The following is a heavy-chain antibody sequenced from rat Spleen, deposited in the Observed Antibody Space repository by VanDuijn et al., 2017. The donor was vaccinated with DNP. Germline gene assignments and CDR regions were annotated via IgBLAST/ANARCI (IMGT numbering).Heavy chain of an antibody. CDR2: ISYSGST. Sequence: EVQLQESGPGLVKPSQSLSLTCSVTGYSITSNYWAWIRKFPGNKMEWMGYISYSGSTGYNPSLKSRIPITRDTSKNQFFLQLNSVTTEDTATYYCARYGTEGGVMDAWGQGASVTVSS. J-gene: IGHJ4*01. CDR3: ARYGTEGGVMDA. CDR1: GYSITSNY. V-gene: IGHV3-1*01.